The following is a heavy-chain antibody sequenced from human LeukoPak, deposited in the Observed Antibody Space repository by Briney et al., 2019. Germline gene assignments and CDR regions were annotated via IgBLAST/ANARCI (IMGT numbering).Heavy chain of an antibody. D-gene: IGHD2-2*01. CDR2: ISGSGGST. J-gene: IGHJ3*02. V-gene: IGHV3-23*01. Sequence: GGSLRLSCAAAGFTFSSYAMSWVRQAPGKGLEGVSAISGSGGSTYYADSVKGRFTISRDNSKNTLYLQMNSLRAEDTAVYYCAKGLGIVPAARLCAFDIWGQGTMVTVSS. CDR1: GFTFSSYA. CDR3: AKGLGIVPAARLCAFDI.